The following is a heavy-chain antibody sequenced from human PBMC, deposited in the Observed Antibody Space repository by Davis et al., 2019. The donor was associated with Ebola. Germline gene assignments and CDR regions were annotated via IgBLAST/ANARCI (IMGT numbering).Heavy chain of an antibody. J-gene: IGHJ4*02. Sequence: HSQTLSLTCAISGDSVAGGSGGWNWIRQSPSRGLEWLGRTYYNSKWYNDYAASVKSRITISPDTSKNQFSLQLNSVTPEDTAVYYCARGWLRVGFDSWGQGTLVTVSS. V-gene: IGHV6-1*01. CDR2: TYYNSKWYN. D-gene: IGHD5-12*01. CDR1: GDSVAGGSGG. CDR3: ARGWLRVGFDS.